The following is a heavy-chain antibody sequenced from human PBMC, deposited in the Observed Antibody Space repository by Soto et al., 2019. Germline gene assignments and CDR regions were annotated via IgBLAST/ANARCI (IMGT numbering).Heavy chain of an antibody. V-gene: IGHV4-38-2*01. J-gene: IGHJ5*02. Sequence: SETLSLTCAVSGYSISSGYYWGWIRQPPGKGLEWIGSIYHSGSTYYNPSLKSRVTISVDTSKNQFSLKLSSVTAADTAVYYCARALVNYDIVNGYKLGNWFDPCGQGTLVTVSS. CDR1: GYSISSGYY. CDR3: ARALVNYDIVNGYKLGNWFDP. D-gene: IGHD3-9*01. CDR2: IYHSGST.